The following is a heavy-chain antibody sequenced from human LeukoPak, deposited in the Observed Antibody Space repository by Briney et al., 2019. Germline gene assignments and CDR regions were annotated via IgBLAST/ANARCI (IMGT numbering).Heavy chain of an antibody. D-gene: IGHD3-9*01. V-gene: IGHV5-51*01. CDR1: GYNFTNYW. Sequence: GESLKISCKGSGYNFTNYWIGWVRQMPGKGLEWMGIIYPGDSDTRYSPSFQGQVTISADKSISTAYLQWSSLKASDTAMYYCARLGRLRYFDWLSLDYWGQGTLVTVSS. CDR2: IYPGDSDT. J-gene: IGHJ4*02. CDR3: ARLGRLRYFDWLSLDY.